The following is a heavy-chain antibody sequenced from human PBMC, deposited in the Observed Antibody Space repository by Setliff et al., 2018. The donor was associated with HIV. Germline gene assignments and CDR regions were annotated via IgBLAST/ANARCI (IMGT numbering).Heavy chain of an antibody. CDR2: INASGGST. Sequence: ASVKVSCKASGYTFTSYYIHWVRQAPGQGLEWMGIINASGGSTTYAQKLQGRVTMTRDTSTSTVYMELNSLKIEDTAVYYCTTPEGDYDFWSGYSPIFYHWGQGTLVTVSS. D-gene: IGHD3-3*01. V-gene: IGHV1-46*04. CDR1: GYTFTSYY. CDR3: TTPEGDYDFWSGYSPIFYH. J-gene: IGHJ4*02.